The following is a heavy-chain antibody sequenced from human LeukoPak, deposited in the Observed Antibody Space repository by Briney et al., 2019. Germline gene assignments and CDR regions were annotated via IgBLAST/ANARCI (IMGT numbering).Heavy chain of an antibody. J-gene: IGHJ3*02. CDR2: IYYSGST. V-gene: IGHV4-31*03. CDR3: ARESFDSSGDSAFDI. D-gene: IGHD3-22*01. Sequence: SQTLSLTCTVSGGSISSGGYYWSWIRQHPGKGLEWIGYIYYSGSTYYNPPLKSRVTISVDTSKNQFSLKLSSVTAADTAVYYCARESFDSSGDSAFDIWGQGTMVTVSS. CDR1: GGSISSGGYY.